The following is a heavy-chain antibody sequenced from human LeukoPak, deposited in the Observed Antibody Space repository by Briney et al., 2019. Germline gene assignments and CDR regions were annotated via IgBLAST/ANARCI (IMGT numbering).Heavy chain of an antibody. J-gene: IGHJ5*02. D-gene: IGHD5-12*01. CDR1: GGSISSYY. V-gene: IGHV4-59*01. CDR2: IYYSGST. Sequence: NPSETLSLTCTVSGGSISSYYWSWIRQPPGKGLEWIGYIYYSGSTNYNPSLKSRVTISVDTSKNQFSLKLSSVTAADTAVYYCARSRGSRWLRLPSNWFDPWGQGTLVTVSS. CDR3: ARSRGSRWLRLPSNWFDP.